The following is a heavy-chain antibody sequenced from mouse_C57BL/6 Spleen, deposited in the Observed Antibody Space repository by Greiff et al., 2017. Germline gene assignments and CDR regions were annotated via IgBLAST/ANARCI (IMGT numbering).Heavy chain of an antibody. D-gene: IGHD3-2*02. CDR2: IDPETGGT. CDR3: TRRVDSSEAMDY. V-gene: IGHV1-15*01. CDR1: GYTFTDYE. J-gene: IGHJ4*01. Sequence: VQLQQSGAELVRPGASVTLSCKASGYTFTDYEMHWVKQTPVHGLEWIGAIDPETGGTAYNQKFKGKAILTADKSSSTAYMELRILTSEDSADYYCTRRVDSSEAMDYGGQGTSVTVSS.